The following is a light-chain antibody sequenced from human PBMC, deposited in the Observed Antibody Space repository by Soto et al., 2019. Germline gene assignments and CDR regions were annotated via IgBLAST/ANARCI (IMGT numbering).Light chain of an antibody. CDR1: SSDVGSYNY. J-gene: IGLJ2*01. V-gene: IGLV2-8*01. Sequence: QSALTQPPSASGSPGQSVTISCSGSSSDVGSYNYVSWYQQHPGRAPKVIIYEVNKRPSGVPARFSGSKSGSTASLTVSWLRTEEWAEYFFNAYAGNDILRFGGGTKLTVL. CDR2: EVN. CDR3: NAYAGNDILR.